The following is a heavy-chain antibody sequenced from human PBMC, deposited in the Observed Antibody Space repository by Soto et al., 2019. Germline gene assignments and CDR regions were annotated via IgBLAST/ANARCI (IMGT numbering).Heavy chain of an antibody. CDR1: GFSLTTRGMT. Sequence: SGPTLVNPTQTLTLTCTVSGFSLTTRGMTLGWIRQPPGKAPEWLALSTQYSPSLQSRLTFTEDTSKNQVVLTMTNMDPVDTATYYCTLRQDTSRGPICCGQGIMVTVYS. J-gene: IGHJ1*01. D-gene: IGHD6-13*01. V-gene: IGHV2-5*01. CDR3: TLRQDTSRGPIC. CDR2: ST.